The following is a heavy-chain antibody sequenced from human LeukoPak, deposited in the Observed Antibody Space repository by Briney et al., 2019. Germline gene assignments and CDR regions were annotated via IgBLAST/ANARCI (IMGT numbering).Heavy chain of an antibody. CDR1: GFTFDDHG. V-gene: IGHV3-20*04. CDR2: INWNGGST. J-gene: IGHJ3*02. D-gene: IGHD3-22*01. CDR3: AREFYDSSEPDAFDI. Sequence: GGSLRLSCAASGFTFDDHGMSWVRQAPGKGLEWVSGINWNGGSTGYADSVKGRFTISRDNAKNSLYLQMNSLRAEDTALYYCAREFYDSSEPDAFDIWGQGTMVTVSS.